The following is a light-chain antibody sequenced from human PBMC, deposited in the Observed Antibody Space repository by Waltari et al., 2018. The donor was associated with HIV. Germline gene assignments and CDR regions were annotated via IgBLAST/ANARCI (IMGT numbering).Light chain of an antibody. CDR2: KNF. V-gene: IGLV1-47*01. CDR1: RSNLEHYN. J-gene: IGLJ1*01. Sequence: QSFLTQPPSASGTPGHTVTISCSGIRSNLEHYNVYWYQQLPGMTPKLRIYKNFLRPAGVPDRFAASKSGTSASLTISGLRSADEADYYCVGWDSSLSAYVFGAGTKVAVL. CDR3: VGWDSSLSAYV.